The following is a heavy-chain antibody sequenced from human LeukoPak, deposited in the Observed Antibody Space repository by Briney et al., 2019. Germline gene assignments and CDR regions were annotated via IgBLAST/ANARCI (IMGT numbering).Heavy chain of an antibody. Sequence: SETLSLTCTVSGGSISSYYWSWIRQPPGKGLEWIGEINHSGSTNYNPSLKSRVTISVDTSKNQFSLKLSSVTAADTAVYYCARVGGGYSYGYNDYWGQGTLVTVSS. V-gene: IGHV4-34*01. CDR1: GGSISSYY. D-gene: IGHD5-18*01. CDR3: ARVGGGYSYGYNDY. CDR2: INHSGST. J-gene: IGHJ4*02.